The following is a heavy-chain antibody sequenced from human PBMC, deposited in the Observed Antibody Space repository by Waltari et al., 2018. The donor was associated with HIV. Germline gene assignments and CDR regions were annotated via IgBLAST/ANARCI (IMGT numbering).Heavy chain of an antibody. Sequence: LRLQESGPRLVKPSETLSLTCSVPGDSATTGDYYWAWIRQPPGKGLAWVGSLYFSGTTFYNPSLSSRVTISMDSSMNQLSLRLTSVTVADSAIYYCATVTSMAHYALDVWGRGTTVTVSS. V-gene: IGHV4-39*01. D-gene: IGHD5-18*01. J-gene: IGHJ6*02. CDR3: ATVTSMAHYALDV. CDR2: LYFSGTT. CDR1: GDSATTGDYY.